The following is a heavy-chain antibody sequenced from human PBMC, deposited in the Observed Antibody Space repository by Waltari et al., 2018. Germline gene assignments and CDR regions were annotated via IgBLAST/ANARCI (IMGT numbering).Heavy chain of an antibody. CDR1: GYTVTSTD. J-gene: IGHJ3*02. D-gene: IGHD6-19*01. CDR2: INPSGGST. CDR3: ARDLGIAVAGYDAFDI. V-gene: IGHV1-46*01. Sequence: QVQLVQSGAEVKKPGASVKVSCKASGYTVTSTDMHWVRQAPRQGLEWMGIINPSGGSTSYAQKFQGRVTMTRDTSTSTVYMELSSLRSEDTAVYYCARDLGIAVAGYDAFDIWGQGTMVTVSS.